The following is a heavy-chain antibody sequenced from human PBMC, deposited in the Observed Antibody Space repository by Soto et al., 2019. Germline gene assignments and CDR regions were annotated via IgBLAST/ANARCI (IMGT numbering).Heavy chain of an antibody. CDR2: IFVSSTTI. J-gene: IGHJ4*02. Sequence: PGESLKISCVASGFTFSSYSMVWFRQAPGKGLEWVSYIFVSSTTIYYADSVKGRFTVSRDNAQNSLFLLMNSLRAEDTAVYYCARDKDWAFDYWGQGTLVTVSS. D-gene: IGHD3-9*01. CDR1: GFTFSSYS. CDR3: ARDKDWAFDY. V-gene: IGHV3-48*04.